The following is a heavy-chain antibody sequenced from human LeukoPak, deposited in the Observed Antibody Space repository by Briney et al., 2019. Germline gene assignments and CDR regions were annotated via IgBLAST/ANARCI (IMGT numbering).Heavy chain of an antibody. V-gene: IGHV3-7*01. CDR2: IKQDGSED. J-gene: IGHJ4*02. CDR1: GFSFSSYW. Sequence: GGSLRLSCAASGFSFSSYWMNWVRQAPGKGLDWVASIKQDGSEDYYVDSVKGRFTISRDNAKNSLYLQMNSLRAEDAAMYYCAREVHSNYDYWGQGTLVTVSS. D-gene: IGHD4-11*01. CDR3: AREVHSNYDY.